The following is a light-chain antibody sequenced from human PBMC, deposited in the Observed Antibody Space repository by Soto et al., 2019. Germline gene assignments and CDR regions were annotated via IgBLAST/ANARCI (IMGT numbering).Light chain of an antibody. J-gene: IGLJ2*01. CDR1: SSNIGARYG. CDR3: QSYDGSLSVVV. Sequence: QSVLTQPPSISGAPGQRVTISCTGSSSNIGARYGVHWYQQLPGTAPKLLIYVNSNRPSGVPDRFSGSKSGTSASLAITGLQAEDEADSYCQSYDGSLSVVVFGGGTQLTVL. V-gene: IGLV1-40*01. CDR2: VNS.